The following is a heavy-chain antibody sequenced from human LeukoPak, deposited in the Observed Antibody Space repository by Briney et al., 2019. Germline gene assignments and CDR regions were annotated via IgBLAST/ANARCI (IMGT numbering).Heavy chain of an antibody. V-gene: IGHV4-4*07. J-gene: IGHJ4*02. D-gene: IGHD6-19*01. CDR3: ARKIAVAGKAGFDY. CDR1: GGSISSYS. CDR2: IYTTGST. Sequence: SETLSLTCTVSGGSISSYSWTSIPQPARKGQERIGRIYTTGSTNYNPSLNSRVTMSVDTSKNQFSLKLSSVTAADTAVYYCARKIAVAGKAGFDYWGQGTLVTVSS.